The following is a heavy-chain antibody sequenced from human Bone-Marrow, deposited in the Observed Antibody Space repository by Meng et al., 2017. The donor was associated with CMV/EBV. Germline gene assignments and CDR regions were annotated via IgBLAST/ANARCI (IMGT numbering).Heavy chain of an antibody. CDR3: ARDLRVYYGSGSYSSIDC. V-gene: IGHV3-21*01. CDR1: GFTFSSYS. D-gene: IGHD3-10*01. Sequence: GESLKISCAASGFTFSSYSMNWVRQSPGKGLEWVSSISSNSHYIYYADSMKGRFTISRDNAKNSLYLQMNSLRAEDTAVYYCARDLRVYYGSGSYSSIDCWGQGTVVTVSS. J-gene: IGHJ4*02. CDR2: ISSNSHYI.